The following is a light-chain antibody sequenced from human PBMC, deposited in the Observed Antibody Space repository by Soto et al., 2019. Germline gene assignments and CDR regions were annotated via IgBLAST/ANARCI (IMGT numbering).Light chain of an antibody. Sequence: QSVLAQPASVSGSPGQSITISCTGTSSDIGSYNYISWYQQHPDKGPKLIIYGVTNRPSGVSNRFSGSKSGYTASLTISGLQAEDEADYYCCSYTPTPAYVCGTGTKLTVL. J-gene: IGLJ1*01. CDR2: GVT. CDR1: SSDIGSYNY. V-gene: IGLV2-14*03. CDR3: CSYTPTPAYV.